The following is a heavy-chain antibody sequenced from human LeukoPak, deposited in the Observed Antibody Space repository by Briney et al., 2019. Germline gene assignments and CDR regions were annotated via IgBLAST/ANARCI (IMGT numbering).Heavy chain of an antibody. D-gene: IGHD3-22*01. CDR1: GYTFTSYG. Sequence: GASVKVSCKASGYTFTSYGISWVRQAPGQGLEWMGWINPNSGGTNYAQKFQGRVTMTRDTSISTAYMELSRLRSDDTAVYYCARAGSSGEEFDYWGQGTLVTVSS. CDR2: INPNSGGT. CDR3: ARAGSSGEEFDY. V-gene: IGHV1-2*02. J-gene: IGHJ4*02.